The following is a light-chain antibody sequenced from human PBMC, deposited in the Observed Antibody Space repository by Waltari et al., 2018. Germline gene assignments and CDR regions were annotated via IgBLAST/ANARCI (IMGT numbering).Light chain of an antibody. CDR3: ASWDDSLNGYV. CDR2: SHD. CDR1: SPNIGSNA. Sequence: QSMLTQPPSASGTPGQRVTISCSGSSPNIGSNALNWYQHLPGTAPKLLIYSHDQRPSGVPDRFSGSKSGTSASLAITGLQSEDEAHYYCASWDDSLNGYVFGTGTKVTVL. J-gene: IGLJ1*01. V-gene: IGLV1-44*01.